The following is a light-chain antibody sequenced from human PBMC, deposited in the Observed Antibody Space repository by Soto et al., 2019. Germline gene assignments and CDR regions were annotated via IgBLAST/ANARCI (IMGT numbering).Light chain of an antibody. Sequence: EIVLTQSPATLSLSPGERATLSCRASQSVSNYLAWYQQKPGQAPRLLIYDAYTRALGISARFSGSGSGTEFTLTISSLQSEDFALYYCQEYFQWPPGMFGPGTKVDIK. CDR2: DAY. CDR1: QSVSNY. V-gene: IGKV3-15*01. CDR3: QEYFQWPPGM. J-gene: IGKJ1*01.